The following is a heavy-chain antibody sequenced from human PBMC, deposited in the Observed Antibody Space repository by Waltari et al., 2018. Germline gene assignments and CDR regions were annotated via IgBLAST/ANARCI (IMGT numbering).Heavy chain of an antibody. V-gene: IGHV3-30-3*01. CDR3: ARDFNQLLWSSGGGSNDY. CDR2: ISYDGSNK. CDR1: GFTFSSYA. D-gene: IGHD2-2*01. Sequence: QVQLVESGGGVVQPGRSLRLSCTASGFTFSSYAMHWVRQAPGKGLEWVAVISYDGSNKYYADSVKGRFTISRDNSKNTLYLQMNSLRAEDTAVYYCARDFNQLLWSSGGGSNDYWGQGTLVTVSS. J-gene: IGHJ4*02.